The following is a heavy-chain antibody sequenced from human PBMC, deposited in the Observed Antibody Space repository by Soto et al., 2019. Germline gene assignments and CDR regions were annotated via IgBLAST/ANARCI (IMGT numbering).Heavy chain of an antibody. CDR3: AKVKGGSGARGDPLDL. Sequence: EVHLVESGGGPVQAGGSLRLSCAASGLTLSNYWMQWVRQGPGKGLVWVAHINSDGITTKYAESVKGRFTISRDDAKNMLYLQMNRLRHDDTAVYYCAKVKGGSGARGDPLDLWGQGILVTVSS. V-gene: IGHV3-74*03. D-gene: IGHD2-15*01. CDR2: INSDGITT. J-gene: IGHJ5*02. CDR1: GLTLSNYW.